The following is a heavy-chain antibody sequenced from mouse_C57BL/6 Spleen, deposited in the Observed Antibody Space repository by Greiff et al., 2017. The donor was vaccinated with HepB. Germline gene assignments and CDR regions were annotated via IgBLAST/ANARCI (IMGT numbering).Heavy chain of an antibody. CDR1: GFTFSSYA. CDR2: ISDGGSYT. D-gene: IGHD2-5*01. V-gene: IGHV5-4*01. J-gene: IGHJ4*01. Sequence: EVQRVESGGGLVKPGGSLKLSCAASGFTFSSYAMSWVRQTPEKRLEWVATISDGGSYTYYPDNVKGRFTISRDNAKNNLYLQMSHLKSEDTAMYYCARSAYYSNYDAMDYWGQGTSVTVSS. CDR3: ARSAYYSNYDAMDY.